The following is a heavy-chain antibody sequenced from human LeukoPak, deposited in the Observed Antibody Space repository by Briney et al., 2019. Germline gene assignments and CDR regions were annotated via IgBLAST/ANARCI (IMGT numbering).Heavy chain of an antibody. Sequence: ASVKVSCKASGYTFYDYGISWMRQAPGQGLEWMGWISGYNGNTKYLQNLQGRVTVTTDTSTSTAYMELRSLRSDDTAVYYCARDGVSASSFLDYWGQGTLVTVSS. D-gene: IGHD3-3*01. CDR2: ISGYNGNT. CDR1: GYTFYDYG. J-gene: IGHJ4*02. V-gene: IGHV1-18*01. CDR3: ARDGVSASSFLDY.